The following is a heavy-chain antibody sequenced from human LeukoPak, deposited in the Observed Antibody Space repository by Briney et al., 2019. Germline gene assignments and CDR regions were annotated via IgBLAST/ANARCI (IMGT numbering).Heavy chain of an antibody. Sequence: ASVKVSCKASGYTFTSYGISWVRQAPGQGLEWMGWISAYNGNTNYAQKLQGRVTMTTDTSTSTAYMELRSLRSDDTAVYYCARRRTYYYGSGSYYILYYYMDVWGKGTTVTISS. CDR1: GYTFTSYG. CDR3: ARRRTYYYGSGSYYILYYYMDV. J-gene: IGHJ6*03. D-gene: IGHD3-10*01. CDR2: ISAYNGNT. V-gene: IGHV1-18*01.